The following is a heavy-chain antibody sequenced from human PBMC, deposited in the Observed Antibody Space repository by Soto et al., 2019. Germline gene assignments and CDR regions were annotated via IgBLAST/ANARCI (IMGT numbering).Heavy chain of an antibody. V-gene: IGHV3-23*01. J-gene: IGHJ4*02. D-gene: IGHD3-3*01. CDR2: ISGSGGST. Sequence: EVQLLESGGGLIQPGGSLRLSCAASGFTFSSYAMSWVRQAPGKGLEWVSAISGSGGSTYYADSVKGRFTISRDNSKNTLYLQMNSLRAEDTAVYYCAKVGLRFLEWLTFDYWGQGTLVTVSS. CDR1: GFTFSSYA. CDR3: AKVGLRFLEWLTFDY.